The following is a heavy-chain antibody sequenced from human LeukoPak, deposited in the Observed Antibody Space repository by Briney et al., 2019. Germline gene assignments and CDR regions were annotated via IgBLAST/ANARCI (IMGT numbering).Heavy chain of an antibody. D-gene: IGHD1-7*01. CDR2: INHSGST. CDR3: ASRYNWNSDAFDI. J-gene: IGHJ3*02. V-gene: IGHV4-34*01. CDR1: GGSISSYY. Sequence: TSETLSLTCTVSGGSISSYYWSWIRQPPGKGLEWIGEINHSGSTNYNPTLKSRVTISVDTSKNQFSLKLSSVTAADTAVYYCASRYNWNSDAFDIWGQGTMVTVSS.